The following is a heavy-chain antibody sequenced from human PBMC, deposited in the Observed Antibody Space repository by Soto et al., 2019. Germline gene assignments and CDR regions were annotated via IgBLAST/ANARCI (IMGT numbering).Heavy chain of an antibody. CDR1: EYTFTDYY. CDR3: ARDPKNFIAVARIGAFDI. V-gene: IGHV1-46*01. J-gene: IGHJ3*02. Sequence: ASVNVSCKSSEYTFTDYYIHWVRQAPGQGLEWMGLINPSGGSTSYAQKFQGRVTMTRDTSTSTVYMELSSLRSEDTAVYYCARDPKNFIAVARIGAFDISGQGTMVPVSS. D-gene: IGHD6-19*01. CDR2: INPSGGST.